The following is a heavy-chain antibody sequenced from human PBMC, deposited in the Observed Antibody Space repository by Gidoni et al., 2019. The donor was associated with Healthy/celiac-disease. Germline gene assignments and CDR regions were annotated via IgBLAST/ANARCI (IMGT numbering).Heavy chain of an antibody. CDR3: ARPPGVAEMAFDI. D-gene: IGHD2-21*01. Sequence: QLQLQESGPGLVKPSETLSLTCTLSGGSIRSSSYYWGWLRQPPGKGLEWIGSIHYSGSTYYNPSLKSRVTISVDTSKNQFSLKLSSVTAADTAVYYCARPPGVAEMAFDIWGQGTMVTVSS. CDR2: IHYSGST. CDR1: GGSIRSSSYY. J-gene: IGHJ3*02. V-gene: IGHV4-39*01.